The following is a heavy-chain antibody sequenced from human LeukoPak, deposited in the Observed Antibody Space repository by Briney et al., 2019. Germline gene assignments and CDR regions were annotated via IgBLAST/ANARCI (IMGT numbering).Heavy chain of an antibody. CDR1: GFLFSTYW. D-gene: IGHD4-17*01. CDR2: IKQYWSEI. J-gene: IGHJ4*02. V-gene: IGHV3-7*03. CDR3: ARQATVTTNKLFDY. Sequence: PRGSLRLSCAVSGFLFSTYWMNWVRQAPGKGLEWVANIKQYWSEIYYVVSVEGRFTISRDNAKHSLYLQMNSLRAGDTAVYYCARQATVTTNKLFDYWGQGTLVTVSS.